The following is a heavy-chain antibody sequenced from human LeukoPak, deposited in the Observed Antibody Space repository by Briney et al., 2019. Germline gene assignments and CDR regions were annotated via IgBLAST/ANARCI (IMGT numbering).Heavy chain of an antibody. CDR3: TRGAGWLIDY. CDR2: IYYTGNT. J-gene: IGHJ4*02. D-gene: IGHD3-16*01. V-gene: IGHV4-39*07. Sequence: SETLSLTCTVSGDSISSSSHYWGWIRQPPGKGLEWIGSIYYTGNTFYNPSLKSRVTISADTSKNQFSLKLNSLTTADTAVYYCTRGAGWLIDYWGQGILVTVSS. CDR1: GDSISSSSHY.